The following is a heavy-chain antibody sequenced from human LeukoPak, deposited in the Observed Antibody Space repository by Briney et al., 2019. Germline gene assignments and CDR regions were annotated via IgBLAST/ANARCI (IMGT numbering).Heavy chain of an antibody. J-gene: IGHJ4*02. Sequence: GGSLRLSCAASGFTFDDYAMHWVRQAPGKGLERVSGISWNSGSIGYADSVKGRFTISRDNAKNSLYPQMNSLRAEDTALYYCAKDLGPLVSGSSGFDYWGQGTLVTVSS. CDR3: AKDLGPLVSGSSGFDY. CDR1: GFTFDDYA. V-gene: IGHV3-9*01. D-gene: IGHD6-6*01. CDR2: ISWNSGSI.